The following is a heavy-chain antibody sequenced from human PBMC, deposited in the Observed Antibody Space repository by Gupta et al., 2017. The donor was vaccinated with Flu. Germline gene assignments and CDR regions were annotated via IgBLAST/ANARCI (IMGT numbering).Heavy chain of an antibody. J-gene: IGHJ4*02. CDR2: IYTSGST. D-gene: IGHD6-13*01. V-gene: IGHV4-61*02. Sequence: AGKGLEWIGRIYTSGSTNYNPSLKSRVTISVDTSKNQFSLKLSSVTAADTAVYYCAGESIAAAGTDYWGQGTLVTVSS. CDR3: AGESIAAAGTDY.